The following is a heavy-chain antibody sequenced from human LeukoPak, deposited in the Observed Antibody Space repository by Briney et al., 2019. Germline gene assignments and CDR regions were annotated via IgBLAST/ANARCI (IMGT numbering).Heavy chain of an antibody. J-gene: IGHJ4*02. V-gene: IGHV4-59*11. D-gene: IGHD3-10*01. CDR2: IYDSGST. CDR1: GGSISSHY. CDR3: ARIGSGSPYFDY. Sequence: PSETLSLACTVSGGSISSHYWGWIRQPPGKGLEWIGYIYDSGSTNYNPSLKSRVTISVDTSKNQFSLKLSSVTAADTAVYYCARIGSGSPYFDYWGQGTLVTVSS.